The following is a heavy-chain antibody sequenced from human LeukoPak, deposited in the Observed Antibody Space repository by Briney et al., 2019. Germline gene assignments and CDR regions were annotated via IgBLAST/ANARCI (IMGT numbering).Heavy chain of an antibody. V-gene: IGHV4-34*01. CDR1: GGSISSYY. CDR3: ARHIHYDAFDI. J-gene: IGHJ3*02. CDR2: INHSGST. Sequence: PSETLSLTCAVSGGSISSYYWSWIRQPPGKGLEWIGEINHSGSTNYNPSLKSRVTISVDTSKNQFSLKLSSVTAADTAVYYCARHIHYDAFDIWGQGTMVTVSS.